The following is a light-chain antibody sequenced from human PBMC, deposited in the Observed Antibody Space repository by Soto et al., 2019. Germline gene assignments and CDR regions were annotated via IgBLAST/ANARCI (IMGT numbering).Light chain of an antibody. J-gene: IGKJ5*01. CDR3: QQYDNPSIT. V-gene: IGKV1-27*01. CDR1: QDIGNF. Sequence: DIQMTQSPSILSASVGDRVTITCRASQDIGNFLAWYQQKPGKVPKLLIYAASTLQSGVPSRFSGSGSGTDFTLIISSLQPEDIATYYCQQYDNPSITFGQGTRLEIK. CDR2: AAS.